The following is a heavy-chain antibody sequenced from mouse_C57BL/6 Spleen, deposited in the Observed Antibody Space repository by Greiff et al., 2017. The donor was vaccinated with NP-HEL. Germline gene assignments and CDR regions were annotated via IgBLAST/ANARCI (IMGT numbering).Heavy chain of an antibody. CDR1: GYTFTSYW. J-gene: IGHJ4*01. CDR2: IDPSDSET. CDR3: ARGWVTTVVDYYAMDY. Sequence: QVQLQQPGAELVRPGSSVKLSCKASGYTFTSYWMHWVKQRPIQGLEWIGNIDPSDSETHYNQKFKDKATLTVDKSSSTAYMQLSSLTSEDSAVYYCARGWVTTVVDYYAMDYWGQGTSVTVSS. D-gene: IGHD1-1*01. V-gene: IGHV1-52*01.